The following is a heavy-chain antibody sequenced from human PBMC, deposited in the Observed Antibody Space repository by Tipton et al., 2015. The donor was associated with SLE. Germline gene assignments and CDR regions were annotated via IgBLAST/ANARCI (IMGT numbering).Heavy chain of an antibody. CDR3: ARDLGLYCSRTSCYGDNYFRY. CDR1: GYSFMNYW. V-gene: IGHV5-51*03. Sequence: QLVQSGAEVKKPGESLKISCKASGYSFMNYWIGWVRQMPGKGLEWMGIIYPGDSDTRYSPSFQGQVTISADKSISTAYLQWSSLKASDTAMYYCARDLGLYCSRTSCYGDNYFRYWGQGSLVTVSS. J-gene: IGHJ4*02. D-gene: IGHD2-2*01. CDR2: IYPGDSDT.